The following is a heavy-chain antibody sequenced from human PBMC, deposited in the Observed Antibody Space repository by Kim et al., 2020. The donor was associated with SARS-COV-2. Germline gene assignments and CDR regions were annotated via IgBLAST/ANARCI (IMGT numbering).Heavy chain of an antibody. CDR3: ARDHTVVTPRYYYGMDV. V-gene: IGHV1-8*01. D-gene: IGHD2-21*02. CDR1: GYTFTSYD. CDR2: MNPNSGNT. Sequence: ASVKVSCKASGYTFTSYDINWVRQATGQGLEWMGWMNPNSGNTGYAQKFQGRVTMTRNTSISTAYMELSSLRSEDTAVYYCARDHTVVTPRYYYGMDVWGQGTTVTVSS. J-gene: IGHJ6*02.